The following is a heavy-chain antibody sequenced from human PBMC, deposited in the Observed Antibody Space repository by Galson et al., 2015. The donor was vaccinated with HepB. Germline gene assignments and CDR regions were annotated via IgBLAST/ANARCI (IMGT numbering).Heavy chain of an antibody. Sequence: SLRLSCAASGFTFSSYSMNWVRQAPGKGLEWVSSISSSSSYIYYADSVKGRFTISRDNAKNSLYLQMNSLRAEDTAVYYCARAVRDFWIDDYWGQGTLVTVSS. CDR3: ARAVRDFWIDDY. CDR1: GFTFSSYS. J-gene: IGHJ4*02. D-gene: IGHD3-3*01. CDR2: ISSSSSYI. V-gene: IGHV3-21*01.